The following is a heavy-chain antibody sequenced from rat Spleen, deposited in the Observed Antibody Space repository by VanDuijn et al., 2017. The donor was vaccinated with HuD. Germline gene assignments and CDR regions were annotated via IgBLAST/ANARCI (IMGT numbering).Heavy chain of an antibody. CDR1: GFTFSNCD. D-gene: IGHD1-9*01. CDR3: VRHGYTRYYFDY. J-gene: IGHJ2*01. Sequence: EVQLVESDGGLVQPGRSLKLSCAASGFTFSNCDMAWVRQAPKKGLEWVAYISYNGGSTYYRDSVKGRFTISRDNRKSTLYLQMDSLRSEDTASYYCVRHGYTRYYFDYWGQGVMVTVSS. CDR2: ISYNGGST. V-gene: IGHV5-29*01.